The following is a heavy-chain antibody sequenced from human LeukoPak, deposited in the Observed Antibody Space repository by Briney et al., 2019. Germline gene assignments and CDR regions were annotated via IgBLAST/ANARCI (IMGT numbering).Heavy chain of an antibody. V-gene: IGHV3-30*02. CDR2: IRYDGSNK. CDR1: GFTFSSYG. J-gene: IGHJ3*02. Sequence: GGSLRLSCAASGFTFSSYGMHWVRQAPGKGLEWAAFIRYDGSNKYYADSVKGRFTISRDNSKNTLYLQMNSLRAEDTAVYYCAKVRKPNYDFWSGYYTNDAFDIWGQGTMVTVSS. CDR3: AKVRKPNYDFWSGYYTNDAFDI. D-gene: IGHD3-3*01.